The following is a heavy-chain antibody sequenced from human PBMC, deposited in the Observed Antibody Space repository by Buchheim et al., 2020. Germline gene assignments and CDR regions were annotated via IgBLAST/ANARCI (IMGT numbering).Heavy chain of an antibody. Sequence: EVQLVEFGGGLVQPGGSLRLSCAASGFTVSSNYMSWVRQAPGKGLEWVSVIYSGGSTYYADSVKGRFTISRDNSKNTLYLQMNSLRAEDTAVYYCASGLTLYYYYGMDVWGQGTT. CDR3: ASGLTLYYYYGMDV. J-gene: IGHJ6*02. V-gene: IGHV3-66*01. D-gene: IGHD3-16*01. CDR2: IYSGGST. CDR1: GFTVSSNY.